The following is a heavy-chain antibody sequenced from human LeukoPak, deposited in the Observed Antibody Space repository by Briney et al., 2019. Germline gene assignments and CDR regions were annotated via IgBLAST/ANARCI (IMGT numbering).Heavy chain of an antibody. CDR1: GGTFSNYA. J-gene: IGHJ4*02. CDR2: IFPVFGTA. Sequence: HGASVKVSCKASGGTFSNYAISWVRQAPGEGLEWMGGIFPVFGTAYYAQKFQARVTITTDESTSTGYMEMSSLRSEDTAIYYCARGNYWSEFDYWGQGTLVTVSS. D-gene: IGHD2-8*02. CDR3: ARGNYWSEFDY. V-gene: IGHV1-69*05.